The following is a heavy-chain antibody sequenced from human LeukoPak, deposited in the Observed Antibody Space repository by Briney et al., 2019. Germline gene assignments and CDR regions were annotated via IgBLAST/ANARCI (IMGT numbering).Heavy chain of an antibody. CDR3: ARDTYYYSYMDV. CDR2: ISYDGSNK. J-gene: IGHJ6*03. V-gene: IGHV3-30-3*01. CDR1: GFTFSDYS. Sequence: PGGSLRLSCAASGFTFSDYSMHWVRQAPGEGQGWVAVISYDGSNKYYAGSVKGRFTISRDNSKNTVFLQIDSLRAEDTAVYYCARDTYYYSYMDVWGKGTTVTVSS.